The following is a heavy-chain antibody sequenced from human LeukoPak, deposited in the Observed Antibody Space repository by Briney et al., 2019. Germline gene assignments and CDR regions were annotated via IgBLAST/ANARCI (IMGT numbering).Heavy chain of an antibody. V-gene: IGHV1-46*01. D-gene: IGHD4-17*01. CDR3: ARGRDDYGDFYFDY. Sequence: ASVKVSCKASGYTFTNYYMHWVRQAPGQGLEYMGILDPSAGDTTYAQKFQGRVTMTRDTSTSTVYMELSSLRFEDTAVYYCARGRDDYGDFYFDYWGQGTLVTVSS. J-gene: IGHJ4*02. CDR1: GYTFTNYY. CDR2: LDPSAGDT.